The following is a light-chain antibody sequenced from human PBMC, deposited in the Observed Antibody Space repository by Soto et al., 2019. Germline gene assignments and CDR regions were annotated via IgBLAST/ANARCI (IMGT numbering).Light chain of an antibody. CDR3: QQYGSSVLT. Sequence: EIVLTQSPDTLSLSPGERATLSCRASQSVSTNSLAWYQQKRGQAPRPLIYGASSRAPVTPARFSGSGSGTDFTLIISRLEPEDFAVYYCQQYGSSVLTFGGGTKVEIK. J-gene: IGKJ4*01. V-gene: IGKV3-20*01. CDR1: QSVSTNS. CDR2: GAS.